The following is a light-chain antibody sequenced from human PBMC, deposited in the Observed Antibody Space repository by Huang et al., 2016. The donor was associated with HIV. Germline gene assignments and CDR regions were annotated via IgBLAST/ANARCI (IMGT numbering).Light chain of an antibody. CDR2: AAS. Sequence: DIQLTQSPSSLSASVGDRVTITCRATQNTNNYLNWYQQKPGKAPKLLIYAASNLEGRVPSRFSGSGSGTDFTLTISSLQPEDFATDYCQQSFNTPQTFGQGTKVEIK. CDR1: QNTNNY. V-gene: IGKV1-39*01. CDR3: QQSFNTPQT. J-gene: IGKJ1*01.